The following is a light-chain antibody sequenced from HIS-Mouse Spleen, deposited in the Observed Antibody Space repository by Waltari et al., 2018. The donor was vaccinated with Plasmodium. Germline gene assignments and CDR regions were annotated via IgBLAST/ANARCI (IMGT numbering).Light chain of an antibody. CDR2: QDS. Sequence: SYELTQPPSVSVSPGQTASITCSGDKLGDKYACWYQQKQGQSPVLAIYQDSKRPSGRPERFSGPNPGNTATLTISGTQAMDEADYYCQAWDSSTDYVFGTGTKVTVL. CDR3: QAWDSSTDYV. CDR1: KLGDKY. J-gene: IGLJ1*01. V-gene: IGLV3-1*01.